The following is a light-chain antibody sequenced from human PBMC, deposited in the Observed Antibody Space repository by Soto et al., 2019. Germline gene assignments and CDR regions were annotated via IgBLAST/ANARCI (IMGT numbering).Light chain of an antibody. CDR3: QQYNSYLWT. J-gene: IGKJ1*01. Sequence: DIQMTQSPSTLSASVGDRVTITCRASQTFGRWLAWFQQKPGKAPKLLIYEASNLQSGVPSRFSGSGSGTEFTLTISSLQPDDFATDYCQQYNSYLWTFGQGTKVEIK. CDR2: EAS. V-gene: IGKV1-5*03. CDR1: QTFGRW.